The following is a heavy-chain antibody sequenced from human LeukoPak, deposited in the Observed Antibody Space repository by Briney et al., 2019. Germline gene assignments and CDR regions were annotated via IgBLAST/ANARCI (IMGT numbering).Heavy chain of an antibody. D-gene: IGHD2-2*01. CDR3: ARADCSSTSCYELDY. CDR1: GFTFSDYY. CDR2: ISSSDTTI. Sequence: GGSLRLSCAGPGFTFSDYYMSWIRQAPGKGLEWVSYISSSDTTIYYADSVKGRFTISRDNAQNSLYLQMNTLRADDTAVYYCARADCSSTSCYELDYWGQGTLVTVPS. V-gene: IGHV3-11*04. J-gene: IGHJ4*02.